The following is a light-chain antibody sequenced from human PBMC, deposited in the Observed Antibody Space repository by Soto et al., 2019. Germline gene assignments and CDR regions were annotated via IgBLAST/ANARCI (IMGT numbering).Light chain of an antibody. Sequence: QSARTQPASVSRSPGQSITISCTGTSSDVGGYNYVSWYQQHPGKAPKLMIYDVSNRPSGVSNRFSGSKSGNTASLTISGLQAEDETDYYCSSYTSSSPVVFGGGTKLTLL. V-gene: IGLV2-14*01. CDR2: DVS. CDR1: SSDVGGYNY. CDR3: SSYTSSSPVV. J-gene: IGLJ2*01.